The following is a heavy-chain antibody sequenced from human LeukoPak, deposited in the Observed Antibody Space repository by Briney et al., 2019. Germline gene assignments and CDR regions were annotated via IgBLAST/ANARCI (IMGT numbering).Heavy chain of an antibody. CDR2: INPNSGGT. J-gene: IGHJ4*02. D-gene: IGHD3-10*01. V-gene: IGHV1-2*02. CDR1: GYTFTGYY. Sequence: ASVKVSCKASGYTFTGYYMHWVRQAPGQGLEWMGWINPNSGGTNYAQKFQGRVTMTRDTSISTAYMELSRLRSDDTAVYYCARTRPGVRGVMPPDFDYRGQGTLVTVSS. CDR3: ARTRPGVRGVMPPDFDY.